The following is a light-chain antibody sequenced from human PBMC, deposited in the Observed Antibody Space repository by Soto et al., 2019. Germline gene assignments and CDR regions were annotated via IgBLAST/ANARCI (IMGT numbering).Light chain of an antibody. CDR1: QNIRSW. Sequence: DIQMTQSPSTLSASVGDRVTITCRASQNIRSWLAWYQQKPGKAPKLLIYKASNLESGVPSRFSASGSGTEFTLTISSLQPDDFGTYYCPQYDVYSKFGQGTRVDVK. CDR3: PQYDVYSK. CDR2: KAS. J-gene: IGKJ1*01. V-gene: IGKV1-5*03.